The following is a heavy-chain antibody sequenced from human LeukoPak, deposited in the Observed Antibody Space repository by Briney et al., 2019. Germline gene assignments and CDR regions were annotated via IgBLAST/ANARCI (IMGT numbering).Heavy chain of an antibody. V-gene: IGHV1-18*01. CDR2: ISAYNGNT. CDR3: ARERYCSSTSCYGYYYYGMDV. D-gene: IGHD2-2*01. Sequence: ASVKVSCKASGGTFSSYAISWVRQAPGQGLEWMGWISAYNGNTNYAQKLQGRVTMTTDTSTSTAYMELRSLRSDDTAVYYCARERYCSSTSCYGYYYYGMDVWGQGTTVTVSS. J-gene: IGHJ6*02. CDR1: GGTFSSYA.